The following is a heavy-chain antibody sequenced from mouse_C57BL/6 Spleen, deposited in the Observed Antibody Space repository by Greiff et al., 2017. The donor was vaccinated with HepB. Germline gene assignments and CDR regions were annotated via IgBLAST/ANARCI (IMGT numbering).Heavy chain of an antibody. CDR3: VRHEIYYDYGGRAGYYAMDY. CDR1: GFSFNTYA. CDR2: IRSKSNNYAT. D-gene: IGHD2-4*01. Sequence: EVQLVESGGGLVQPKGSLKLSCAASGFSFNTYAMNWVRQAPGKGLEWVARIRSKSNNYATYYADSVKDRFTISRDDSESMLYLQMNNLKTEDTAMYYCVRHEIYYDYGGRAGYYAMDYWGQGTSVTVSS. J-gene: IGHJ4*01. V-gene: IGHV10-1*01.